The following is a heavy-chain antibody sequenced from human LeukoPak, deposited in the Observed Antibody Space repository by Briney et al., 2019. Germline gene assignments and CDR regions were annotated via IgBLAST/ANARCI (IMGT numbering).Heavy chain of an antibody. Sequence: GGSLRLSCPATGFIFGDYAMSGFRQAPGKGLEGVGFISSKDCGGTTEYAASVKRRFTISREDSKSIAYPKMNSLKTGDRAVYYYTRVHAGEYSSYAHFGYWGQGTLVTVSS. CDR3: TRVHAGEYSSYAHFGY. CDR1: GFIFGDYA. V-gene: IGHV3-49*03. J-gene: IGHJ4*02. CDR2: ISSKDCGGTT. D-gene: IGHD5-12*01.